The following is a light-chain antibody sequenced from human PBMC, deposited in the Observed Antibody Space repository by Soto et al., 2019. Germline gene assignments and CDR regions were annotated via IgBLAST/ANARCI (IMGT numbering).Light chain of an antibody. CDR1: QSIRSW. Sequence: DIQMTQSPSTLSASVGDRVTITCRASQSIRSWLAWYQQKPGKAPKLLIYDASSLESGVPSRFSGSGSGTEFTLTISSLQPDDFATYYCQQYNSYQFTFGPGTKVDIK. V-gene: IGKV1-5*01. CDR2: DAS. CDR3: QQYNSYQFT. J-gene: IGKJ3*01.